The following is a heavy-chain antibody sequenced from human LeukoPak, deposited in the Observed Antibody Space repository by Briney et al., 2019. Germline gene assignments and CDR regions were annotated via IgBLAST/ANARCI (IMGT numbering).Heavy chain of an antibody. CDR3: ARGLNDSWTGENY. J-gene: IGHJ4*02. Sequence: SETLSLTCTVSGGSISSYYWSWIRQPAGKGLEWIGRIYTSGSTNYNPSLKSRVTISLDTSKSQFSLKVRYVTAAGTAVYYCARGLNDSWTGENYWGQGTLVTVSS. D-gene: IGHD3-3*01. CDR1: GGSISSYY. CDR2: IYTSGST. V-gene: IGHV4-4*07.